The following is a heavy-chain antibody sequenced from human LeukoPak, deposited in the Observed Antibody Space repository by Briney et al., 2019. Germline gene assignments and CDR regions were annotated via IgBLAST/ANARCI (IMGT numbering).Heavy chain of an antibody. V-gene: IGHV4-34*01. CDR1: GGSFSGYS. Sequence: SETLSLTCAVYGGSFSGYSWNWIRQPPGKGLEWIGEIDHGGSANYNPSLKSRVTISVDTSKNQFSLRLSSLTAADTAVYYCARPTWYYYMDVWGKGTTVTVSS. J-gene: IGHJ6*03. CDR3: ARPTWYYYMDV. D-gene: IGHD4-11*01. CDR2: IDHGGSA.